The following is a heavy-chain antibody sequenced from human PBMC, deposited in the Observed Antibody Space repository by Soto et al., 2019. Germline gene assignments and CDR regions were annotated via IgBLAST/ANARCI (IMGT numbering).Heavy chain of an antibody. J-gene: IGHJ4*02. D-gene: IGHD5-12*01. V-gene: IGHV1-3*01. CDR2: INAGNGNT. CDR3: ASGGGYSGYDPYFDY. CDR1: GYTFTSYA. Sequence: QVQLVQSGAEVKKPGASVKVSCKASGYTFTSYAMHWVRQTPGQRLEWMGWINAGNGNTKYSQKFQARVTITRDTSASTAYMGLSSLRSQDRAVYYCASGGGYSGYDPYFDYWGQGTLVTVSS.